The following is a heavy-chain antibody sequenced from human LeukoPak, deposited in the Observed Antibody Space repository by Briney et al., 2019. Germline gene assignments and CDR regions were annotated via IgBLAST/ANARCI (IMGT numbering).Heavy chain of an antibody. J-gene: IGHJ2*01. CDR3: ARLRITGELQRWYLDL. D-gene: IGHD7-27*01. CDR1: GGSVSDLY. V-gene: IGHV4-4*08. CDR2: IYTSGT. Sequence: PSETLSLTCTVSGGSVSDLYWTWIRQSPGKGLEWLGYIYTSGTKYNPSLNGRVTVSVDTSKNQFSLRLNSVTAADTAVYYCARLRITGELQRWYLDLWGRGTLVTVSS.